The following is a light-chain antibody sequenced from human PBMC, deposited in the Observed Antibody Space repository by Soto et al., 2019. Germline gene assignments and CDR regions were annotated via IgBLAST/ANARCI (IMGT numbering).Light chain of an antibody. CDR2: DAS. Sequence: DIRLTQSPSSLSASVGDRVTISCRASQSISTYLMWYQQKPGKAPKLLIYDASSLESGVPSRFSGSGSGTEFTLTISSLQPDDFATYYCQQYNSYPWTFGQGTKVDIK. CDR3: QQYNSYPWT. J-gene: IGKJ1*01. CDR1: QSISTY. V-gene: IGKV1-5*01.